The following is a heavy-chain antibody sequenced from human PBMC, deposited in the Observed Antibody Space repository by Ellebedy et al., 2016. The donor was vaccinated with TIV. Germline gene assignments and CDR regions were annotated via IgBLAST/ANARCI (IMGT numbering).Heavy chain of an antibody. V-gene: IGHV3-23*01. J-gene: IGHJ6*03. Sequence: GGSLRLXXAASGFTFSSYAMSWVRQAPGKGLEWVSAISGSGGSTYYADSVKGRFTISRDNSKNTLYLQMNSLRAEDTAVYYCAKGQGYDFWSAYYAAGYYMDVWGKGTTVTVSS. CDR1: GFTFSSYA. CDR2: ISGSGGST. D-gene: IGHD3-3*01. CDR3: AKGQGYDFWSAYYAAGYYMDV.